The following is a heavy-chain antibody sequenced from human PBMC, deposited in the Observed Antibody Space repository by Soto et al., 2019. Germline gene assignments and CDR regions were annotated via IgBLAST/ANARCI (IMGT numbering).Heavy chain of an antibody. Sequence: GKEEGCIGEMSYSGSTNYNPSLKSRVTISVDTSKNQFSLKLSSVTDADTAVYYCARGDYYGSGTYFSRVEDVIRGLCTVSAFLLNRSSDL. CDR3: ARGDYYGSGTYFSRVEDVIRGLCTVSAFLLNRSSDL. J-gene: IGHJ2*01. V-gene: IGHV4-34*01. CDR2: MSYSGST. D-gene: IGHD3-10*01.